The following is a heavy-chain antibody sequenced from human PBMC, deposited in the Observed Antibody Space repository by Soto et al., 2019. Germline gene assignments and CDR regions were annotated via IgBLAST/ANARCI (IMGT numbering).Heavy chain of an antibody. J-gene: IGHJ6*02. CDR1: GLTFSTYA. D-gene: IGHD5-12*01. V-gene: IGHV3-23*01. CDR2: IGGSGTGGRT. CDR3: ARSPGGLDGYKADYYEMDA. Sequence: EVHLLESGGDLVQPGGSLRLSCTASGLTFSTYAMSWVRQAPGKGLEWVSAIGGSGTGGRTYYADSVKGRFTISRDNSKTTVYLQMNSLRADDTAVYYSARSPGGLDGYKADYYEMDAWGQGTAV.